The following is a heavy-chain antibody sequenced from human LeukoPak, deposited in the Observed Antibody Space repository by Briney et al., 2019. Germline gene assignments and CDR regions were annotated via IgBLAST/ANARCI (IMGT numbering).Heavy chain of an antibody. CDR3: ARSGPTDAFDI. Sequence: SETLSLTCTVSGYSISSGYYWSWIRQPPGKGLEWIGYIYYSGSTYYNPSLKSRVTISVDTSKNQFSLKLSSVTAADTAVYYCARSGPTDAFDIWGQGTMVTVSS. CDR1: GYSISSGYY. V-gene: IGHV4-30-4*01. J-gene: IGHJ3*02. CDR2: IYYSGST.